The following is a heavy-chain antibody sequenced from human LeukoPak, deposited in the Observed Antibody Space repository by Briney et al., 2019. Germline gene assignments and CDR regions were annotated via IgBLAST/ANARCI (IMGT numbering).Heavy chain of an antibody. CDR1: GGSISSGGYY. Sequence: SETLSLTCTVSGGSISSGGYYWSWIPQHPGKGLEWIEYIYYSGSTYYNPSLKSRVTISVDTSKNQFFLKLSPVTAADTAVYYCASAPGREYYYYMDVWGKGTTVTVSS. CDR3: ASAPGREYYYYMDV. J-gene: IGHJ6*03. D-gene: IGHD3-10*01. CDR2: IYYSGST. V-gene: IGHV4-31*03.